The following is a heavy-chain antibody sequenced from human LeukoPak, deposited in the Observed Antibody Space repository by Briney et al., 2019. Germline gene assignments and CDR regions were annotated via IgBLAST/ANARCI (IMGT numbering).Heavy chain of an antibody. CDR1: GYSFSNYW. CDR3: ARHRDCSSGACYPDY. D-gene: IGHD2-15*01. CDR2: IAPSDSYT. V-gene: IGHV5-10-1*01. Sequence: GESLKIFCKGSGYSFSNYWISWVRQMPGKGLEWMGRIAPSDSYTNYSPSFQGHVTISADKSITTAYLQWSGLKASDTAMYYCARHRDCSSGACYPDYWGQGTLVTVSS. J-gene: IGHJ4*02.